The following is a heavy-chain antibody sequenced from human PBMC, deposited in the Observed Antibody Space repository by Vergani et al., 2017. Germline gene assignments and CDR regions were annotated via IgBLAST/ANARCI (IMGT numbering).Heavy chain of an antibody. J-gene: IGHJ6*02. D-gene: IGHD3-22*01. CDR2: ISSSGSTI. V-gene: IGHV3-11*01. Sequence: QVQLVESGGGLVKPGGSLRLSCAASGFTFSDYYMSWIRQAPGKGLEWVSYISSSGSTIYYADSVQGRFTISRDNAKNSLYLQMNSLRAEDTAVYYCASKMFGYYYDSSGYYHQGGYYYYGMDVWGQGTTVTVSS. CDR1: GFTFSDYY. CDR3: ASKMFGYYYDSSGYYHQGGYYYYGMDV.